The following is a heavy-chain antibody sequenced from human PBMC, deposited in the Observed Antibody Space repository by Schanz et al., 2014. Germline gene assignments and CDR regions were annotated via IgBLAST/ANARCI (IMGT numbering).Heavy chain of an antibody. D-gene: IGHD3-9*01. CDR3: AFDRDDAYDI. Sequence: QVQLVQSGAEVKKPGASVKVSCKASGYTFTGYYMHWVRQAPGQGLEWMGWINPNSGGTNYAQKFQGRVTVTRDTSTTTVYMDLSSLISEDTAVYYCAFDRDDAYDIWGQGTMVTVS. V-gene: IGHV1-2*02. CDR1: GYTFTGYY. J-gene: IGHJ3*02. CDR2: INPNSGGT.